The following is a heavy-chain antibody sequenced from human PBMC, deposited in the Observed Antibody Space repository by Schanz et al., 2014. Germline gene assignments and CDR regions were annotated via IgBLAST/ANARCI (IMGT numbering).Heavy chain of an antibody. D-gene: IGHD2-8*01. CDR3: VRDRGFCANDICWLRYYMDV. J-gene: IGHJ6*03. CDR2: ISTTSSNI. Sequence: EVQLVESGGVVVQPGGSLRLSCAVSTSLFSRSVIHWVRQAPGKGLEWISYISTTSSNIYYGDSVKGRFTISRDNAKNSLFLQMNSLRADDTAVYYCVRDRGFCANDICWLRYYMDVWGNGTTVTVSS. V-gene: IGHV3-48*04. CDR1: TSLFSRSV.